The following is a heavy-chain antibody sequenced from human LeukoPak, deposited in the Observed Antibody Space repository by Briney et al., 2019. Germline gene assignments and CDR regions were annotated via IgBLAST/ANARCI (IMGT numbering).Heavy chain of an antibody. V-gene: IGHV3-30*01. D-gene: IGHD2-8*01. CDR3: AREGVGFDY. CDR1: GFTFSSYA. CDR2: ISYDGSNK. Sequence: GGSLRLSCAASGFTFSSYAMHWVRQAPGKGLEWVAVISYDGSNKYYADSVKGRFTISRDNSKNTLYPQMNSLRAEDTAVYYCAREGVGFDYWGQGTLVTVSS. J-gene: IGHJ4*02.